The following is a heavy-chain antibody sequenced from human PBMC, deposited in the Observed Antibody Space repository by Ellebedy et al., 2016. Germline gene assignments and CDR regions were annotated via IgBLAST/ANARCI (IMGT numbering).Heavy chain of an antibody. CDR2: VSKDGRGT. CDR3: VRDSENYSFDY. V-gene: IGHV3-74*01. Sequence: GGSLRLSCAASGFTFSSYWMHWVRQAPGKGLVWVSRVSKDGRGTHNADFVKGRFTISRDNAKNALYLQMYSLRAEDTAVYYCVRDSENYSFDYWGQGTLVTVSS. J-gene: IGHJ4*02. D-gene: IGHD3-10*01. CDR1: GFTFSSYW.